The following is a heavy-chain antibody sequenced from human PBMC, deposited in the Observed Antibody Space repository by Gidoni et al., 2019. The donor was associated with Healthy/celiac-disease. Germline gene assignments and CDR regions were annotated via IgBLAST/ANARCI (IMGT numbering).Heavy chain of an antibody. Sequence: QFQLVQSGADVKKPGASVTVSCKASCYPVTSTGLSWVRQAPGQGLAWMGWISAYNGNTNYAQKLQGRVTMTTDTSTSTAYMELRSLRSDDTAVYYCARDDIAAREFDYWGQGTLVTVSS. V-gene: IGHV1-18*01. CDR3: ARDDIAAREFDY. CDR2: ISAYNGNT. CDR1: CYPVTSTG. D-gene: IGHD6-6*01. J-gene: IGHJ4*02.